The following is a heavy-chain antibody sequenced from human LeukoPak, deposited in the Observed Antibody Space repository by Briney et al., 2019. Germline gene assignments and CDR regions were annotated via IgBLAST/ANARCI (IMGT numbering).Heavy chain of an antibody. Sequence: GFSVKVSCKASGGTFSSYTISWVRQAPGQGLEWMGRIIPILGIANYAQRFQGRVTITADKSTSTAYMELSSLRSEDTAVYYCARDGEDIVVVPAAIRYYYYYMDVWGKGTTVTVSS. CDR2: IIPILGIA. CDR1: GGTFSSYT. CDR3: ARDGEDIVVVPAAIRYYYYYMDV. J-gene: IGHJ6*03. V-gene: IGHV1-69*04. D-gene: IGHD2-2*01.